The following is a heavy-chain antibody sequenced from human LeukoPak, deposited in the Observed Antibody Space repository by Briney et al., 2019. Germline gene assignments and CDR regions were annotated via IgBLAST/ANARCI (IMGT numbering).Heavy chain of an antibody. V-gene: IGHV3-30*10. CDR1: GFTFSSYA. Sequence: GGSLRLSCAASGFTFSSYAMHWVRQAPGKGLEWVAVISYDGSTKYYTDSVKGRFTISRDKSKNTLFLKMNSLRAEDAALYFCARVRSTTCLDYWGQGDLATVSS. CDR3: ARVRSTTCLDY. J-gene: IGHJ4*02. D-gene: IGHD6-13*01. CDR2: ISYDGSTK.